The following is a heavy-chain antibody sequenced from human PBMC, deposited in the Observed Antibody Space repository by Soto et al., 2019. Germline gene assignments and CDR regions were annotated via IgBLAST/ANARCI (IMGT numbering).Heavy chain of an antibody. CDR1: GGSISNHY. J-gene: IGHJ3*02. CDR3: ASIPLGQWLVVGGAFDI. CDR2: IHSTGST. D-gene: IGHD6-19*01. V-gene: IGHV4-59*08. Sequence: PSEILSLTSTVSGGSISNHYWSWIRQPPENGLEWIGYIHSTGSTNYNPSLRMRVIMSVDTSKKQVSLNLNSGTVADTGVYYCASIPLGQWLVVGGAFDIWGQGTMVTVSS.